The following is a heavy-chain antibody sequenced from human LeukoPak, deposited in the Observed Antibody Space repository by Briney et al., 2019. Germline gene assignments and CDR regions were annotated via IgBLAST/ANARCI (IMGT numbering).Heavy chain of an antibody. CDR3: ARALLHPSGWHGPILFDP. Sequence: ASVKVSSKASGGTFSSYAISWVRQAPGQGLEWMGGIIPIFGTANYAQKFQGRVTITADKSTSTAYMELSSLRSEDTAVYYCARALLHPSGWHGPILFDPWGQGTLVTVSS. J-gene: IGHJ5*02. CDR1: GGTFSSYA. V-gene: IGHV1-69*06. D-gene: IGHD6-19*01. CDR2: IIPIFGTA.